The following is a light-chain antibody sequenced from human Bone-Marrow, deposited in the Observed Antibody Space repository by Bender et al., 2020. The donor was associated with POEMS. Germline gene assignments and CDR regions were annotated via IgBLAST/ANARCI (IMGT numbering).Light chain of an antibody. Sequence: QSALTQPASVSGSPGRSITISCTGTSSDVGGYNYVSWYQQHPGKAPKLMIYDVSNRPSGVSYRFSGSKSGNTASLTISGLQAEDEADYYCSSYTSSSTVLFGGGTRLTVL. V-gene: IGLV2-14*01. CDR1: SSDVGGYNY. CDR3: SSYTSSSTVL. J-gene: IGLJ2*01. CDR2: DVS.